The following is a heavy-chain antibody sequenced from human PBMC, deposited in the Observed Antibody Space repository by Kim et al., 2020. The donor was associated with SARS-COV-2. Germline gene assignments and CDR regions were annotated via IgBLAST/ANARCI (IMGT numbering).Heavy chain of an antibody. CDR1: GYSFTDYW. Sequence: GESLKISCKGSGYSFTDYWIGWVRQMPGKGLEWMGIVLPRASDIRYSPSFQGQVTISADKSINTAYLHLSGLRASDTAMYFCARHAQGTYGDRMDVWGQG. CDR2: VLPRASDI. D-gene: IGHD4-17*01. V-gene: IGHV5-51*01. CDR3: ARHAQGTYGDRMDV. J-gene: IGHJ6*02.